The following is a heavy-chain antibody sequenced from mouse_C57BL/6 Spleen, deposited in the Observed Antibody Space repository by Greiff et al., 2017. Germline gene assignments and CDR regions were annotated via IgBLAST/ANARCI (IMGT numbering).Heavy chain of an antibody. J-gene: IGHJ4*01. D-gene: IGHD1-1*01. CDR1: GYAFSSSW. Sequence: QVQLQQSGPELVKPGASVKISCKASGYAFSSSWMNWVKQRPGKGLEWIGRIYPGDGDTNYNGKFKGKATLTADKSSSTAYMPLSSLTSEDSAVYFCASSGITTVVATYSYAMYYWGQGPSVTVSS. CDR2: IYPGDGDT. V-gene: IGHV1-82*01. CDR3: ASSGITTVVATYSYAMYY.